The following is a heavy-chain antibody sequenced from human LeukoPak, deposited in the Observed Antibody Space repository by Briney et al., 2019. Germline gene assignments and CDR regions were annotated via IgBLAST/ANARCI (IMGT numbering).Heavy chain of an antibody. CDR3: ARGSGRVFDAFDI. CDR1: GGSFSGYY. D-gene: IGHD3-10*01. J-gene: IGHJ3*02. CDR2: INHSGST. Sequence: SETLSLTCAVYGGSFSGYYWSWIRQPPGKGLEWIGEINHSGSTNYNPSLKSRVTISVDTSKNQFSLKLSSVPAADTAVYYCARGSGRVFDAFDIWGQGTMVTVSS. V-gene: IGHV4-34*01.